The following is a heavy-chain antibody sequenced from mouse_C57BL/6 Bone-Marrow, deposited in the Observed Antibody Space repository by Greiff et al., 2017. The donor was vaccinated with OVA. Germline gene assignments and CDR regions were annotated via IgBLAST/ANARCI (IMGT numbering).Heavy chain of an antibody. D-gene: IGHD3-1*01. CDR3: AREGGSYWYFDV. CDR2: IDPSDSET. CDR1: GYTFTSYW. J-gene: IGHJ1*03. Sequence: VQLQQPGAELVRPGSSVKLSCKASGYTFTSYWMHWVKQRPIQGLEWIGNIDPSDSETHYNQKFKDKATLTVDKSSSTAYMQLSSLTSEDSAVYYCAREGGSYWYFDVWGTGTTVTVSS. V-gene: IGHV1-52*01.